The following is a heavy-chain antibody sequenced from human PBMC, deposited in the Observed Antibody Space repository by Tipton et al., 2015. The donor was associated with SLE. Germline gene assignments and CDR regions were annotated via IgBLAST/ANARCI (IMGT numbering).Heavy chain of an antibody. J-gene: IGHJ4*02. V-gene: IGHV4-39*07. Sequence: TLSLTCTVSGDSIRTNDYYWAWIRQPPGKGLEWIGSIFHSGSTYYNPSLKRRVTASIDTSKNQFSLKLTSVTAADTAVYYCARDHYGSLDYWGQGMLVTVSS. CDR2: IFHSGST. D-gene: IGHD3-16*01. CDR1: GDSIRTNDYY. CDR3: ARDHYGSLDY.